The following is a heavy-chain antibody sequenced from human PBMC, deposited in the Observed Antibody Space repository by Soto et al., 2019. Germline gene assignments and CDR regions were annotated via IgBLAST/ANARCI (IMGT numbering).Heavy chain of an antibody. V-gene: IGHV3-53*04. CDR1: GFTVSSNY. J-gene: IGHJ4*02. CDR3: ARGGAGITIFGVVTN. CDR2: IYSGGST. D-gene: IGHD3-3*01. Sequence: GGSLRLSCAASGFTVSSNYMSWVRQAPGKGLEWVSVIYSGGSTYYADSVKGRFTISRHNSKNTLYLQMNSLRAEDTAVYYCARGGAGITIFGVVTNWGQGTLVTVSS.